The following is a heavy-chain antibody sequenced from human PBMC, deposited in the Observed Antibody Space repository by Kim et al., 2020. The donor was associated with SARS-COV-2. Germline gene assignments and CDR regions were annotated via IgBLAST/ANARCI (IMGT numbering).Heavy chain of an antibody. J-gene: IGHJ3*02. Sequence: SETLSLTCTVSGGSISSSSYYWGWIRQPPGKGLEWIGSIYYSGSTYYNPSLKSRVTISVDTSKNQFSLKLSSVTAADTAVYYCARELPNDDAFDIWGQGTMVTVSS. CDR1: GGSISSSSYY. D-gene: IGHD1-1*01. CDR3: ARELPNDDAFDI. CDR2: IYYSGST. V-gene: IGHV4-39*02.